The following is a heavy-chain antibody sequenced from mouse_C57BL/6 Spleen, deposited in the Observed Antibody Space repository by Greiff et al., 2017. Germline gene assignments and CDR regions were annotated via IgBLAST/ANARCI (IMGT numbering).Heavy chain of an antibody. Sequence: VQLQQSGPGLVKPSQSLSLTCSVTGYSITSGYYWNWIRQFPGNKLEWMGYISYDGSNNYNPSLKNRISITRDTSKNQFFLKLNSVTTEDTATYYCARVEIYYYGFDYWGQGTTLTVSS. CDR3: ARVEIYYYGFDY. J-gene: IGHJ2*01. D-gene: IGHD1-1*01. CDR1: GYSITSGYY. V-gene: IGHV3-6*01. CDR2: ISYDGSN.